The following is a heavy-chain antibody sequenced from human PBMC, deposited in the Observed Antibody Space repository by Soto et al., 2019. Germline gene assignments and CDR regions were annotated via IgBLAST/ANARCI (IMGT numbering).Heavy chain of an antibody. Sequence: PSETLSLTCTVSGDPITSYFWTWIRQPAGKGLEWIGHVFPGGPTSHNSSLKSRVSMSIDTSKNQFSLTLTSVTAADTAVYYCARTLSGFTYGSRQFYFDYWGQGTLVTVSS. CDR3: ARTLSGFTYGSRQFYFDY. CDR1: GDPITSYF. J-gene: IGHJ4*02. CDR2: VFPGGPT. D-gene: IGHD3-10*01. V-gene: IGHV4-4*07.